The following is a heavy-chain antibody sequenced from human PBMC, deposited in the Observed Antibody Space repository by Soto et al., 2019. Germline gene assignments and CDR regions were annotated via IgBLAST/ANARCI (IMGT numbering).Heavy chain of an antibody. Sequence: TLSLTCTVSGGSISSYYWSWIRQPPGKGLEWIGYIYYSGSTNYNPSLKSRVTISVDTSKNQFSLKLSSVTAADTAVYYCARERGIAVAGTKGWFDPWGQGTLVTV. CDR1: GGSISSYY. CDR3: ARERGIAVAGTKGWFDP. CDR2: IYYSGST. J-gene: IGHJ5*02. D-gene: IGHD6-19*01. V-gene: IGHV4-59*01.